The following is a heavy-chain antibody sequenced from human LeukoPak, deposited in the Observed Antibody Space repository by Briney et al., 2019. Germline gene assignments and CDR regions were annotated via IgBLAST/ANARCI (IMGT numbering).Heavy chain of an antibody. D-gene: IGHD4-23*01. V-gene: IGHV3-11*06. Sequence: PGGSLRLSCAAPGCTFSDYYMSWIRQAPGKGLEWVSYISSSSSYTNYADSVKGRFTISRDNAKNSLYLQMNSLRAEDTAVYYCARVPTVGDYYFDYWGQGTLVTVSS. CDR1: GCTFSDYY. CDR2: ISSSSSYT. CDR3: ARVPTVGDYYFDY. J-gene: IGHJ4*02.